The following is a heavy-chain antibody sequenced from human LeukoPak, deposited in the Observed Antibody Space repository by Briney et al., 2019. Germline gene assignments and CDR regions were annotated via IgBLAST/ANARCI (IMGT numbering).Heavy chain of an antibody. V-gene: IGHV3-7*03. CDR3: ARGRSSGTTYYFDY. Sequence: GGSLRLSCAASGFTFSTSWMSWVRQVPGKGLEWVANIKKDGSETYYVDSVKGRFTISRDNAKNSLYLQMNSLRAEDTAMYYCARGRSSGTTYYFDYWGQGTLVTVSS. J-gene: IGHJ4*02. CDR1: GFTFSTSW. CDR2: IKKDGSET. D-gene: IGHD6-25*01.